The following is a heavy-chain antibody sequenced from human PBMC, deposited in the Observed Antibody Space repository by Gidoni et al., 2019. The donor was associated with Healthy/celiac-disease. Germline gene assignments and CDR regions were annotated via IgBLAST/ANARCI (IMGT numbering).Heavy chain of an antibody. D-gene: IGHD3-9*01. Sequence: QVTLRESGPALVKPTQTLTLTCTFSGFSLSPSGMCGSWIRQPPGKALEWLALIDWDDDKYYSTSLKTRLTISKDTSKNQVVLTMTNMDPVDTATYYCARMRGNYDILTGYYADYWGQGTLVTVSS. CDR2: IDWDDDK. V-gene: IGHV2-70*01. CDR1: GFSLSPSGMC. J-gene: IGHJ4*02. CDR3: ARMRGNYDILTGYYADY.